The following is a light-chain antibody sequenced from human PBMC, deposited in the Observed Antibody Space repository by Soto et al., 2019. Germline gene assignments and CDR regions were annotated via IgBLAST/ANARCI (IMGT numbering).Light chain of an antibody. CDR2: KAS. J-gene: IGKJ2*01. CDR3: HEYNSHSRYT. V-gene: IGKV1-5*03. Sequence: DIQMTQSPSTLSASVGDRVTITCRASQSISGWLAWYQQKPGKAPRLLIYKASNLQSGVPSRFSGSGSGTEFTLTINNLQPDDYATYYCHEYNSHSRYTFGQGTRL. CDR1: QSISGW.